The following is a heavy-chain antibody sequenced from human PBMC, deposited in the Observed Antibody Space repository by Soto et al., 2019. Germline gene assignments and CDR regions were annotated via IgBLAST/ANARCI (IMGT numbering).Heavy chain of an antibody. CDR1: GFTVSSNY. Sequence: EVPLVESGGGLVQPGGSLRLSCAASGFTVSSNYMSWVRQAPGKGLEWVSVIYSGGSTYYADSVKGRFTISRHNSKNTLYLQMNSLRAEDTAVYYCAREGGQQQPNYGMDVWGQGTTVTVSS. CDR3: AREGGQQQPNYGMDV. V-gene: IGHV3-53*04. J-gene: IGHJ6*02. D-gene: IGHD6-13*01. CDR2: IYSGGST.